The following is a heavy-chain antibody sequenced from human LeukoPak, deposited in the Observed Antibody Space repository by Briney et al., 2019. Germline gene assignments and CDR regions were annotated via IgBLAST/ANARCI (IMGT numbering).Heavy chain of an antibody. D-gene: IGHD4-17*01. V-gene: IGHV1-69*02. CDR2: IIPILGIA. J-gene: IGHJ4*02. CDR3: ARGNDYGDYVQDY. Sequence: SVKVSCKASGGTFSSYTISWVRQTPGQGLEWMGRIIPILGIANYAQKFQGRVTITADKSTSTAYMELSSLRSEDTAVYYCARGNDYGDYVQDYWGQGTLVTVSS. CDR1: GGTFSSYT.